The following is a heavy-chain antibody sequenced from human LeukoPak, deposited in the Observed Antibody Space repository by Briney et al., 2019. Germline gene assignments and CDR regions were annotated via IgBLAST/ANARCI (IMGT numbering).Heavy chain of an antibody. J-gene: IGHJ3*01. CDR3: ARSSYSSSSSV. CDR2: INSNGSEG. D-gene: IGHD6-6*01. CDR1: GFTFSGFW. V-gene: IGHV3-7*03. Sequence: GGSLRLSCAVSGFTFSGFWMSWSRQAPGKGLEWVASINSNGSEGYYADVVKGRFTISRDNAKNSLYLQINSLRAEDTAVYYCARSSYSSSSSVWGQGTMVTVSS.